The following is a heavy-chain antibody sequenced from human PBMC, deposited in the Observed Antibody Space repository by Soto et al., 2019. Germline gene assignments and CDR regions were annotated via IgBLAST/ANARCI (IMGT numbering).Heavy chain of an antibody. CDR1: GGSIRNVY. J-gene: IGHJ4*01. V-gene: IGHV4-59*01. D-gene: IGHD2-2*01. CDR3: ARAHAPTLPFDY. CDR2: LFHSGNA. Sequence: SETLSLTCTVSGGSIRNVYWSWIRQPPGKGLEWIGFLFHSGNAKYNPSLKSRVTISVDTSKNQFSLSLDSVTAADTAVYFCARAHAPTLPFDYWGQGTLVTVSS.